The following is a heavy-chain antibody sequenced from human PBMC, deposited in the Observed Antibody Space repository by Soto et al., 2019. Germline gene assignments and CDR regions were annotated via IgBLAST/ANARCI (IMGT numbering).Heavy chain of an antibody. CDR2: ISGSGGTT. CDR3: VKDESINWYSGHFRH. V-gene: IGHV3-23*01. Sequence: PGGSLRLSCVASGFTFENYAMSWVRQAPGKGLEWVSAISGSGGTTYYSDSVKGRFAISRDNAKNSLHLQMNSLSAEDTAFYYCVKDESINWYSGHFRHWGQGTLVTVSS. D-gene: IGHD6-13*01. CDR1: GFTFENYA. J-gene: IGHJ1*01.